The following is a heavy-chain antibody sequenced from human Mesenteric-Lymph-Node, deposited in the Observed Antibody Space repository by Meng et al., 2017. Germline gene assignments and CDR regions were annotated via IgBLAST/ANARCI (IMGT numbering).Heavy chain of an antibody. CDR1: GFTFSNYE. CDR3: AREWVAAAGISDY. D-gene: IGHD6-13*01. V-gene: IGHV3-48*03. Sequence: GESLKISCAASGFTFSNYEMNWVRQAPGKGLEWVSYISSSGSTIYYADSVKGRFTISRDNAKNSLYLQMNSLRAEDTAVYYCAREWVAAAGISDYWGQGTLVTVSS. J-gene: IGHJ4*02. CDR2: ISSSGSTI.